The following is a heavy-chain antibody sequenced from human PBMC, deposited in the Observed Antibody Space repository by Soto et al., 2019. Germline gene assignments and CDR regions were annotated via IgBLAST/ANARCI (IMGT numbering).Heavy chain of an antibody. Sequence: SETLSLTCTVSGASISSNTYYWAWIRRPPGKGLECIGSIYYDGITNYNPSLKSRVTISVDTSKNQFSLKLSSVTAADTAVYYCARGPTYYYDSSSYYLFDYWGQGTLVTVSS. D-gene: IGHD3-22*01. CDR3: ARGPTYYYDSSSYYLFDY. CDR2: IYYDGIT. CDR1: GASISSNTYY. V-gene: IGHV4-39*07. J-gene: IGHJ4*02.